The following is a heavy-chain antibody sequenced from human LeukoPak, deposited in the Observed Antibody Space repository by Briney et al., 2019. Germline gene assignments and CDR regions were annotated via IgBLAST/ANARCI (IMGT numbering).Heavy chain of an antibody. J-gene: IGHJ3*02. Sequence: ASVKVSCKASGYTFTGYYMHGVRQAPGQGLEWMGWINPNSGGTNYAQKFQGRVTMTRDTSISTAYMELSRLTSDDTAVYYCARNIWFGESADAFDIWGQGTMVTVSS. CDR2: INPNSGGT. CDR3: ARNIWFGESADAFDI. CDR1: GYTFTGYY. D-gene: IGHD3-10*01. V-gene: IGHV1-2*02.